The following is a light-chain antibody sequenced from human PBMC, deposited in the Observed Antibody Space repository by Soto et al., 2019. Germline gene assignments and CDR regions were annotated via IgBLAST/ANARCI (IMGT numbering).Light chain of an antibody. V-gene: IGKV3-20*01. J-gene: IGKJ1*01. CDR2: GAS. CDR3: LQYGGLPRT. Sequence: TPSPRPLSFPPTARASISCMATQSVSSNYLAWYQQKSGQAPRLLIYGASSRATGIPDRFSGGGSGTDFTLTITRLEPEDFAVYFCLQYGGLPRTFGQGTRWIS. CDR1: QSVSSNY.